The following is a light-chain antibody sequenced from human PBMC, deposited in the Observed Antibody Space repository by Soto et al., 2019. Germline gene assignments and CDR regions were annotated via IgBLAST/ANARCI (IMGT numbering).Light chain of an antibody. CDR3: SSYTSSSTLV. J-gene: IGLJ2*01. Sequence: QSALTQPASVSGSPGQSITISCTGTSSDVGGYDYVSWYQQYPGKAPKLMIYEVTSRPSGISNRFSGSKSDNTASLTISGLQSEDEADYYCSSYTSSSTLVFGGGTKLTVL. CDR2: EVT. V-gene: IGLV2-14*01. CDR1: SSDVGGYDY.